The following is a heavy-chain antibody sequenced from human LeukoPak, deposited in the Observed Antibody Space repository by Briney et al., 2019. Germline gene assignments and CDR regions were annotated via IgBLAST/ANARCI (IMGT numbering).Heavy chain of an antibody. CDR2: ISASGGNT. V-gene: IGHV3-23*01. J-gene: IGHJ6*03. Sequence: GGSLRHSCVRSGFTFSRHATSCVRQAPGKGLEWVSSISASGGNTYYADSVKGRFTISRDNSKNTLFLQMNSLRAEDTALYYCAKDLGDGYNYCEYYHYMDVWGKGTTVTVS. CDR3: AKDLGDGYNYCEYYHYMDV. CDR1: GFTFSRHA. D-gene: IGHD5-24*01.